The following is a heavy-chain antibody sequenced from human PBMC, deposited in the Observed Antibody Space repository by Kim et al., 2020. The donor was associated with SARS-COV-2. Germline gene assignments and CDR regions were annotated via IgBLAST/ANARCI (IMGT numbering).Heavy chain of an antibody. Sequence: GGSLRLSCAASGFTFSSYGMHWVRQAPGKGLEWVAVIWYDGSNKYYADSVKGRFTISRDNSKNTLYLQMNSLRAEDTAVYYCAREGGGYYDSSGYYQYVAEIDYWGQGTLVTVSS. CDR1: GFTFSSYG. J-gene: IGHJ4*02. CDR2: IWYDGSNK. V-gene: IGHV3-33*01. CDR3: AREGGGYYDSSGYYQYVAEIDY. D-gene: IGHD3-22*01.